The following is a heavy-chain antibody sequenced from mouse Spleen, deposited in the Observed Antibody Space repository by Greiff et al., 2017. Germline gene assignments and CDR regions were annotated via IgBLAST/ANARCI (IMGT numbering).Heavy chain of an antibody. J-gene: IGHJ2*01. CDR3: ARSITTVAYFDY. D-gene: IGHD1-1*01. CDR1: GFTFSSYA. Sequence: DVQLVESGGGLVKLGGSLKLSCAASGFTFSSYAMSWVRQTPEKRLEWVATISSGGGNTYYPDSVKGRFTISRDNAKNTLYLQMSSLKSEDTAMYYCARSITTVAYFDYWGQGTTLTVSS. V-gene: IGHV5-9-3*01. CDR2: ISSGGGNT.